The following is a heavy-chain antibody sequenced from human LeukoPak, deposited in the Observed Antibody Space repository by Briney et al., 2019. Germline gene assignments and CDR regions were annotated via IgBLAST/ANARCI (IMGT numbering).Heavy chain of an antibody. CDR2: IYSGGST. Sequence: PGGSLRLSCAASGFSVSSNYMSWVRQAPGKGLEWVSVIYSGGSTYYADSVKGRFTISRDNSKNTLYLQMNSLRAEDTAVYYCASDYDFENPAFDYWGQGTLVTVSS. V-gene: IGHV3-66*01. D-gene: IGHD3-3*01. CDR1: GFSVSSNY. CDR3: ASDYDFENPAFDY. J-gene: IGHJ4*02.